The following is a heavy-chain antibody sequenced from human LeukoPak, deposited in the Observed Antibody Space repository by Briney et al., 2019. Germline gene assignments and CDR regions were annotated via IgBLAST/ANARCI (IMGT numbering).Heavy chain of an antibody. J-gene: IGHJ4*02. CDR1: GGSFSGYY. V-gene: IGHV4-34*01. CDR3: ARAIAYCGGDCSDY. CDR2: INHSGST. D-gene: IGHD2-21*01. Sequence: SETLSLTCAVYGGSFSGYYWSWIRQPPGKGLEWIGEINHSGSTNYNPSLKSRVPISVDTSKNQFSLKLSSVTAADTAVYYCARAIAYCGGDCSDYWGQGTLVTVSS.